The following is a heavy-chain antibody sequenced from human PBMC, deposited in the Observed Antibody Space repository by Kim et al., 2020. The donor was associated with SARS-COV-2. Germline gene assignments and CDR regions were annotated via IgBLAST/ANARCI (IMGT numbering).Heavy chain of an antibody. CDR2: IRNKANNYVT. V-gene: IGHV3-73*01. J-gene: IGHJ6*02. CDR1: GFTFSGAT. CDR3: TRVTAGQAIMDV. D-gene: IGHD2-15*01. Sequence: GGSLRLSCAASGFTFSGATMHWVRQASGKGLEWVGRIRNKANNYVTTYAASVKDKFTISRDDSKNTAYLQMNSLKTEDTAVYYCTRVTAGQAIMDVWGQGTTVTVSS.